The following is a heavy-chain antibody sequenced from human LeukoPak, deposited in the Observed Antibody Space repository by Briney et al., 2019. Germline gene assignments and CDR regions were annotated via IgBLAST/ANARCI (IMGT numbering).Heavy chain of an antibody. D-gene: IGHD2-21*02. J-gene: IGHJ4*02. CDR3: AAADLAYCGGDCYVGY. Sequence: PGGSLRLSCAASGFTFSSYAMSWVRQAPGKGLEWVSAISGSGGSTYYADSVKGRFTISRDNAKNSLYLQMNSLRAEDTAVYYCAAADLAYCGGDCYVGYWGQGTLVTVSS. V-gene: IGHV3-23*01. CDR2: ISGSGGST. CDR1: GFTFSSYA.